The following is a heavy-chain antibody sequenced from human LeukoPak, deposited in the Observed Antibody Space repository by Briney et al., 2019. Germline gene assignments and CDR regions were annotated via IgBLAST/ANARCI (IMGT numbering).Heavy chain of an antibody. Sequence: ASVKVSCKVSGYTFTGYYMRWVRQAPGQGLEWMGWINPNSGGTNYAQKFQGRVTMTRDTSISTAYMELSRLRSDDTAVYYCARVAYYYDSSGFPRGYYYYYMDVWGKGTTVTVSS. CDR1: GYTFTGYY. V-gene: IGHV1-2*02. CDR2: INPNSGGT. CDR3: ARVAYYYDSSGFPRGYYYYYMDV. J-gene: IGHJ6*03. D-gene: IGHD3-22*01.